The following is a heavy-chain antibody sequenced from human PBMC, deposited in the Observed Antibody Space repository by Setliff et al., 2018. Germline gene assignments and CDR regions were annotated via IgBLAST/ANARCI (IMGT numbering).Heavy chain of an antibody. D-gene: IGHD3-10*01. CDR3: VREPQGSYDS. Sequence: PGGSLRLSCEASGFIFSNYAMDWVRQAPGKGLEWVAGLSPDDKAIQYADSVKGRFAISRDNSKNTLYLQMGSLRAEDLAVYYCVREPQGSYDSWGQGTLVTVSS. J-gene: IGHJ4*02. CDR2: LSPDDKAI. V-gene: IGHV3-23*01. CDR1: GFIFSNYA.